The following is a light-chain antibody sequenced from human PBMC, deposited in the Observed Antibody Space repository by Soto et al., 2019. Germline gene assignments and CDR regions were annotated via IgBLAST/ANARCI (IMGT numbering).Light chain of an antibody. Sequence: EIVLTQAPGTLSLSPGERATVSCRASQSVSSSYLAWYQHKPGQAPRLLIYGASSRATGIPDRFSGSGSGTDFTLTISRLEPEDFAVYYCHQRQSWPRTFGQGTKVDI. CDR1: QSVSSSY. J-gene: IGKJ1*01. CDR3: HQRQSWPRT. V-gene: IGKV3-20*01. CDR2: GAS.